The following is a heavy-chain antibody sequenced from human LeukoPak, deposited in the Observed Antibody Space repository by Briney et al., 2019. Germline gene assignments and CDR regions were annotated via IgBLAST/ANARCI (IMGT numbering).Heavy chain of an antibody. CDR3: ARAVATYAYFDY. CDR1: GFTFSSYG. Sequence: GGSLRLSCAASGFTFSSYGMHWVRQAPGKGLEWVAVIWYDGSNKYYADSVKGRFTISRDNSKNTLYLQMNSLRAEDTAVYYCARAVATYAYFDYWGQGTLVTVSS. CDR2: IWYDGSNK. D-gene: IGHD5-12*01. J-gene: IGHJ4*02. V-gene: IGHV3-33*01.